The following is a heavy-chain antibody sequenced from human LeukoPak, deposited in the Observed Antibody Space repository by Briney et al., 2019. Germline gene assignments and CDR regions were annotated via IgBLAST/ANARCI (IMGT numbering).Heavy chain of an antibody. CDR3: ARGLRGTRGPIDY. D-gene: IGHD1-1*01. Sequence: SETLSLTCAVYGGSFSGYYWSWIRQPPGKGLEWIGEINHSGSTNYNPSLKSRVTISVDTSKNQFSLKLSSVTAADTAVYYCARGLRGTRGPIDYWGQGTLVTVSS. J-gene: IGHJ4*02. CDR1: GGSFSGYY. V-gene: IGHV4-34*01. CDR2: INHSGST.